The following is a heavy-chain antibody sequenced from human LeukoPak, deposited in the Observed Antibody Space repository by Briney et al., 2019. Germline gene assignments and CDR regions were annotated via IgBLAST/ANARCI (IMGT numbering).Heavy chain of an antibody. D-gene: IGHD1-26*01. CDR2: IYYSGST. CDR3: ASVAEELWVDP. Sequence: PSETLSLTCTVSGGSISSYYWSWIRQPPGKGLEWIGYIYYSGSTNYNPSLKSRVTISVDTSKNQFSLKRSAATAADTAVYCCASVAEELWVDPWGQGTLVTVSS. V-gene: IGHV4-59*01. CDR1: GGSISSYY. J-gene: IGHJ5*02.